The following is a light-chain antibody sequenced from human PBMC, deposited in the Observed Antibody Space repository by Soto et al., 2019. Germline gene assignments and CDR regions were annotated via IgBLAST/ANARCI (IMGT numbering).Light chain of an antibody. CDR3: HQYNTWPPT. CDR2: RAS. Sequence: EIVMTQSPATLSVSPGERATLSCRASQSVSSNLAWYQQKPGQAPRLLVYRASTRATGVPARISGSASGTEFTLTISGLQSEDFAVYSCHQYNTWPPTFGQGTKVDIK. CDR1: QSVSSN. V-gene: IGKV3-15*01. J-gene: IGKJ1*01.